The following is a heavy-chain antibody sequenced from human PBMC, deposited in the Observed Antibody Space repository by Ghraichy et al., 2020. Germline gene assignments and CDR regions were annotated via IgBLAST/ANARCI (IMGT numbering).Heavy chain of an antibody. Sequence: GGSLRLSCAASGFTFDDYAMHWVRQAPGKGLEWVSGISWNSGSIGYADSVKGRFTISRDNAKNSLYLQMNSLRAEDTALYYCAKSVVIAMRSAFDIWGQGTMVTVSS. J-gene: IGHJ3*02. D-gene: IGHD2-21*01. CDR3: AKSVVIAMRSAFDI. CDR2: ISWNSGSI. CDR1: GFTFDDYA. V-gene: IGHV3-9*01.